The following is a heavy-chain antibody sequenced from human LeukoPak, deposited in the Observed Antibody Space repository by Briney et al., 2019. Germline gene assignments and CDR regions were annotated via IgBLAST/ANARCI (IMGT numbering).Heavy chain of an antibody. J-gene: IGHJ4*02. Sequence: GASVKVSCKASGYSFTSYGISWVRQAPGQGLEWMGWISGYNGNTKYAQKFQGRVSMTTDTSTSTVYMEPRSLTSDDTAVYYCARGLRAVAGTSEYWGQGTQVTVSS. CDR1: GYSFTSYG. D-gene: IGHD6-19*01. CDR3: ARGLRAVAGTSEY. V-gene: IGHV1-18*01. CDR2: ISGYNGNT.